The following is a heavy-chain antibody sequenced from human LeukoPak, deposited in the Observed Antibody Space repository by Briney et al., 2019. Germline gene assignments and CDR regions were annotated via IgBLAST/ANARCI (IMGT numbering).Heavy chain of an antibody. CDR1: GGSISSYY. J-gene: IGHJ4*02. V-gene: IGHV4-34*01. Sequence: SETLSLTCTVSGGSISSYYWSWIRQPPGKGLEWIGEINHSGSTNYNPSLKSRVTISVDTSKNQFSLKLSSVTAADTAVYYCAREGLYYDSSGYYFDYWGQGTLVTVSS. CDR3: AREGLYYDSSGYYFDY. CDR2: INHSGST. D-gene: IGHD3-22*01.